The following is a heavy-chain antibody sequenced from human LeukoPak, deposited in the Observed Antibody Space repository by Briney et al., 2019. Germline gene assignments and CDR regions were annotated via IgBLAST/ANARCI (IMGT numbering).Heavy chain of an antibody. V-gene: IGHV3-23*01. CDR2: ISGSGGST. D-gene: IGHD2-15*01. CDR3: AKVPQAYCSGGSCYLDY. CDR1: GFTFSSYA. Sequence: HPGGSLRLSCAASGFTFSSYAMSWVRQAPRKGLEWVSAISGSGGSTYYADSVKGRFTISRDNSKNTLYLQMNSLRAEDTAVYYCAKVPQAYCSGGSCYLDYWGQGTLVTVSS. J-gene: IGHJ4*02.